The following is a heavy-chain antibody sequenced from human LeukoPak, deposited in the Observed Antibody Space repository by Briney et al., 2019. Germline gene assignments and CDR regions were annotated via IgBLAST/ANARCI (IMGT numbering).Heavy chain of an antibody. D-gene: IGHD3-10*01. CDR1: GGPISSYY. J-gene: IGHJ4*02. CDR3: ARGRDGSGSRFDY. Sequence: SETLSLTCTVSGGPISSYYWSWIRQPPGKGLEWIGYIYYSGSTNYNPSLKSRVTISVDTSKNQFSLKLSSVTAADTAVYYCARGRDGSGSRFDYWGQGTLVTVSS. V-gene: IGHV4-59*01. CDR2: IYYSGST.